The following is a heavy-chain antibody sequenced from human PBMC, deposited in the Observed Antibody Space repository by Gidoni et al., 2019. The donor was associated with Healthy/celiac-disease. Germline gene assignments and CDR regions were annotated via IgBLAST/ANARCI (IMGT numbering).Heavy chain of an antibody. J-gene: IGHJ4*02. Sequence: DVQLVESGGGLIQPGGSLRLYCVASGFTVSSIYMCWVRQAPGKVLEWVSVICSGGSTYYAESVKGRFTISRDNSKDTLYLLMNSLRAEDTAVYYCAGGGSGWYFNYWGQGTLVTVSS. D-gene: IGHD6-19*01. CDR1: GFTVSSIY. CDR3: AGGGSGWYFNY. CDR2: ICSGGST. V-gene: IGHV3-53*01.